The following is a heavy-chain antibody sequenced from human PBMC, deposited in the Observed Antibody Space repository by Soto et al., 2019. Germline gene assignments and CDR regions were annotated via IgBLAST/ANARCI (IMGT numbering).Heavy chain of an antibody. CDR2: ISGFNGNT. V-gene: IGHV1-18*04. CDR1: GYIFTSYG. D-gene: IGHD4-4*01. CDR3: ARGTTEVTSFDI. Sequence: QVQLMQSGAEVKKPGASVKVSCKASGYIFTSYGIGWVRQAPGQGLEWMGWISGFNGNTNYAQRLQDRVTLTTDTSTTTAYLELRRLISDDTAVYYCARGTTEVTSFDIWGRGTLVTVSS. J-gene: IGHJ2*01.